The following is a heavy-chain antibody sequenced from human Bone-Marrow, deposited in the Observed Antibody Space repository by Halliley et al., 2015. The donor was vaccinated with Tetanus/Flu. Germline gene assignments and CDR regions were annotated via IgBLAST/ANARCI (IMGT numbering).Heavy chain of an antibody. CDR2: ISITGDNK. J-gene: IGHJ6*02. D-gene: IGHD3-16*01. CDR1: GFTFFNYP. Sequence: SLRLSCSASGFTFFNYPMTWVRQAPGKGLERVSSISITGDNKYYADSVKGRVTVSRDNSKSTLFLEMTSLGVGDTATYFCAKVMEPTVSAYTYYAMDVWGHGATVTVSS. V-gene: IGHV3-23*01. CDR3: AKVMEPTVSAYTYYAMDV.